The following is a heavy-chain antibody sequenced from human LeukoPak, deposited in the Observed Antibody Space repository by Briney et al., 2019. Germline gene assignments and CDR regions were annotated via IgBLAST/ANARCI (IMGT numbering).Heavy chain of an antibody. Sequence: PSETLSLTCTVFGDSISDSKYFWGWIRQPPGKGLEWIGNFYSGGSTYYNPSLKSRVTISVDTSKNQFSLKLSSVTAADTAVYYCARVGGMGQWLQPEYFDYWGQGTLVTVSS. CDR1: GDSISDSKYF. CDR2: FYSGGST. CDR3: ARVGGMGQWLQPEYFDY. J-gene: IGHJ4*02. D-gene: IGHD6-19*01. V-gene: IGHV4-39*07.